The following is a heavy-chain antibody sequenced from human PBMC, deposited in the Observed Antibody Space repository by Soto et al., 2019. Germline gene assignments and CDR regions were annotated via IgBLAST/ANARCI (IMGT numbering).Heavy chain of an antibody. J-gene: IGHJ6*02. D-gene: IGHD5-18*01. CDR3: AKDVWYSYGPGGMDV. CDR2: IRGSGGST. CDR1: GFTFSSYA. Sequence: EVQLLESGGGLVQPGGSLRLSCAASGFTFSSYAMSWFRQAPGKGLEWFSAIRGSGGSTYYADSVNGRFTISRDNSKNTRYLQMNSLRAKDTAVYYCAKDVWYSYGPGGMDVWGQGTTVTVSS. V-gene: IGHV3-23*01.